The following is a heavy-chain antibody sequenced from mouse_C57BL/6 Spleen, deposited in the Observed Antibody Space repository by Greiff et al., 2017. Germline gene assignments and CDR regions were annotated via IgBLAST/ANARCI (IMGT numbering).Heavy chain of an antibody. CDR1: GFTFSDYG. CDR3: ARTDGYAMDY. CDR2: ISSGSSTI. Sequence: EVKLMESGGGLVKPGGSLKLSCAASGFTFSDYGMHWVRQAPEKGLEWVAYISSGSSTIYYADTVKGRFTISRDNAKNTLFLQMTSLRSEDTAMYYCARTDGYAMDYWGQGTSDTVSS. J-gene: IGHJ4*01. V-gene: IGHV5-17*01.